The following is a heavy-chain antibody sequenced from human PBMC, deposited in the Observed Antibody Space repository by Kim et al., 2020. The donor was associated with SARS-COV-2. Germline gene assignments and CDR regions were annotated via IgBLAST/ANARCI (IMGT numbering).Heavy chain of an antibody. J-gene: IGHJ4*02. CDR3: AKGTSYDILTGYSVDY. D-gene: IGHD3-9*01. Sequence: SVKGRFTISRDNSKNSRYLQMNSLRTEDTALYYCAKGTSYDILTGYSVDYWGQGTLVTVSS. V-gene: IGHV3-43*01.